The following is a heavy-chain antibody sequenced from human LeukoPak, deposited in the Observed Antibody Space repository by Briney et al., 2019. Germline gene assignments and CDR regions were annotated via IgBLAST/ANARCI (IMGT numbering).Heavy chain of an antibody. J-gene: IGHJ4*02. CDR1: GFTFSSYE. Sequence: GGSLRLSCAASGFTFSSYEMNWVRQAPGKGLEWVSYISSSGSTIYYADSVKGRYTISRDNAKNSLYLQMNSLRAEDTAVYYCARKMGREFDYWGQGTLVTVSS. D-gene: IGHD5-24*01. CDR3: ARKMGREFDY. CDR2: ISSSGSTI. V-gene: IGHV3-48*03.